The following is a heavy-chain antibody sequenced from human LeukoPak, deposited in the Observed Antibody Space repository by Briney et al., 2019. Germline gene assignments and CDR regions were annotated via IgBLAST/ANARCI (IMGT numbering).Heavy chain of an antibody. CDR3: ARQATVVVPAAKGGFDP. CDR2: IYYSGST. D-gene: IGHD2-2*01. J-gene: IGHJ5*02. CDR1: GGSISSSSYY. Sequence: SETLSLTCTVSGGSISSSSYYWGWIRQPPGKGLEWLGSIYYSGSTYYNPSLKSRVTISVDTSKNQFSLKLSSVTAADTAVYYCARQATVVVPAAKGGFDPWGQGTLVTVSS. V-gene: IGHV4-39*01.